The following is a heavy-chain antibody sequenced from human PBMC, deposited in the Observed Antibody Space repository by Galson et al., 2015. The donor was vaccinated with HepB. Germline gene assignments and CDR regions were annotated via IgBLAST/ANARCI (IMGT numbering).Heavy chain of an antibody. CDR3: ASQRGSDSRRGQGMDY. CDR2: ISYDGGNK. Sequence: SLRLSCAASGFTFSSYAMHWVRQAPGKGLEWVSLISYDGGNKYYADSVKGRFTISRDNSKNTLYLQMNSLGTEDTAVYYCASQRGSDSRRGQGMDYWGQGTLVTVSS. J-gene: IGHJ4*02. D-gene: IGHD3-10*01. V-gene: IGHV3-30-3*01. CDR1: GFTFSSYA.